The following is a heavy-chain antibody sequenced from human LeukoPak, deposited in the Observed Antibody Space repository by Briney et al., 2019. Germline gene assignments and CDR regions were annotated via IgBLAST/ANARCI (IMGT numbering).Heavy chain of an antibody. CDR3: ARERAGDPEY. D-gene: IGHD7-27*01. Sequence: PGGSLRLSCAASGFGFSSYAVHWVRQAPGKGLEWVAVISYDGGKTYYADSVKGRFTISRDNSKNTLYLQMSSLRADDTAVYYCARERAGDPEYWGQGTLVTVSS. J-gene: IGHJ4*02. CDR1: GFGFSSYA. V-gene: IGHV3-30-3*01. CDR2: ISYDGGKT.